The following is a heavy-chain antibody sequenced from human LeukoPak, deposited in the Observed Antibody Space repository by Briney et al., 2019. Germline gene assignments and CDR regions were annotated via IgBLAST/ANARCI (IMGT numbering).Heavy chain of an antibody. D-gene: IGHD3-10*01. CDR1: GYTFTSYD. V-gene: IGHV1-8*01. CDR3: ARGVAGSGSWSWGY. Sequence: EASVKVSCKASGYTFTSYDINWVRQATGQGLEWMGWMNPNSGNTGYAQKFQGRVTMTRNTSISTAYMELSSLRSEDTAVYYCARGVAGSGSWSWGYWGQGTLVTVSS. CDR2: MNPNSGNT. J-gene: IGHJ4*02.